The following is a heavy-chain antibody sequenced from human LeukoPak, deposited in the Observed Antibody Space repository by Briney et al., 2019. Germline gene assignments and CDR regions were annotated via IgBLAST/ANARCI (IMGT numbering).Heavy chain of an antibody. CDR1: GGSISSYY. V-gene: IGHV4-59*01. J-gene: IGHJ2*01. CDR2: IYYSGST. CDR3: ARDFGGSDGYTGYWYFDL. Sequence: SETLSLTCTVSGGSISSYYWSWIRQPPGKGLEWIGYIYYSGSTTYNPSLKSRVTISVDTSKNQFSLKLSSVTAADTAAYYCARDFGGSDGYTGYWYFDLWGRGTLVTVSS. D-gene: IGHD5-24*01.